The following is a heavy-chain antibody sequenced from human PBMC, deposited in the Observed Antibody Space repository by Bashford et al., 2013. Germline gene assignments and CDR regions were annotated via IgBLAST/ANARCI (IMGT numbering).Heavy chain of an antibody. CDR1: RHTFTNYW. D-gene: IGHD1-7*01. CDR3: ARGLPPMTGPTYYYYYGLDV. V-gene: IGHV1-46*01. J-gene: IGHJ6*02. CDR2: IIPILDIT. Sequence: VASVKVSCKASRHTFTNYWLHWVRQAPGQGLEWMGGIIPILDITNYAQKFQGRVTITRDTSASTVFMELNSLRSEDTAVYFCARGLPPMTGPTYYYYYGLDVWGQGTTVTVSS.